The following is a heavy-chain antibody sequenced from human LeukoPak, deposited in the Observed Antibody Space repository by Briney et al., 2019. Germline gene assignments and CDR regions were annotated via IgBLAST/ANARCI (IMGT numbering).Heavy chain of an antibody. CDR1: GYTFTSYY. Sequence: ASVKVSCKASGYTFTSYYMHWVRQAPGQGLEWMGIINPSRGSTRDARKIQGRVSMDREMHTSTVNMDPSCLRSEDTAVYYCARNRGSSSWLPNWFDIWGQETLVTVSS. V-gene: IGHV1-46*01. CDR3: ARNRGSSSWLPNWFDI. J-gene: IGHJ5*02. CDR2: INPSRGST. D-gene: IGHD6-13*01.